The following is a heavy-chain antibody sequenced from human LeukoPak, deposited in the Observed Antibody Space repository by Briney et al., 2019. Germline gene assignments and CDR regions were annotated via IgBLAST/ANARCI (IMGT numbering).Heavy chain of an antibody. V-gene: IGHV4-39*07. CDR3: ARTNYDYVWGSYPPTGFDP. D-gene: IGHD3-16*02. CDR1: GGSISSSSYY. CDR2: IYYSGST. J-gene: IGHJ5*02. Sequence: SETLSLTCTVSGGSISSSSYYWGWIRQPPGKGLEWIGSIYYSGSTYYNPSLKSRVTISVDTSKNQFSLKLSSVTAADTAVYYCARTNYDYVWGSYPPTGFDPWGQGTLVTVSS.